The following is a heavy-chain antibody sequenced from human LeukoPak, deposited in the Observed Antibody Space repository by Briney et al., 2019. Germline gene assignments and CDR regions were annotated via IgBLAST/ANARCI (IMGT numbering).Heavy chain of an antibody. CDR3: ARVLRDCSGGSCSYYFDY. J-gene: IGHJ4*02. V-gene: IGHV1-8*01. D-gene: IGHD2-15*01. CDR1: GYTFTSDD. Sequence: ASVKLSCKASGYTFTSDDINWVRQATGQGLEWMGWMNPNSGNTGYAQKFQGRVTMTRNTSISTAYMELSSLRSEYAAVYYCARVLRDCSGGSCSYYFDYWGQGTLVTVSS. CDR2: MNPNSGNT.